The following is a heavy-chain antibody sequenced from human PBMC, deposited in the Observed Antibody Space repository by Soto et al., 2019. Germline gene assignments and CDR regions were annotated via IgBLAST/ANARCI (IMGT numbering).Heavy chain of an antibody. CDR3: ARQTDSYYTFDAFDI. J-gene: IGHJ3*02. CDR2: IYYSGST. CDR1: GGSISSYY. D-gene: IGHD3-22*01. Sequence: PSETLSLTCPVSGGSISSYYLSWIRQPPGKGLEWIGYIYYSGSTNYNPSLKSRVTISVDTSKNQFSLKLSSVTAADTAVYYCARQTDSYYTFDAFDIWGQGTMVTVSS. V-gene: IGHV4-59*01.